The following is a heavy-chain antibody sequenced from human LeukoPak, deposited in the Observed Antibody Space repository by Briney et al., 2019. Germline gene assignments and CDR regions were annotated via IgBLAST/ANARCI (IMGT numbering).Heavy chain of an antibody. V-gene: IGHV3-53*01. Sequence: GGSLRLSCAASGFSVSSYYMSWVRQAPGKGLEWVSVNNGGGTTYYADSVKGRFTISRDNSKNTLYFQMNSLRAEDTAVYYCARVALYALDIWGQGTMVTVSS. CDR1: GFSVSSYY. D-gene: IGHD3-16*01. J-gene: IGHJ3*02. CDR3: ARVALYALDI. CDR2: NNGGGTT.